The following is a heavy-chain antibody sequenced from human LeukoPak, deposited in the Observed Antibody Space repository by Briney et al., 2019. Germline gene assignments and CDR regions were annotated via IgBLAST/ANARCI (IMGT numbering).Heavy chain of an antibody. CDR2: MNPNSGNT. V-gene: IGHV1-8*01. Sequence: GASVKVSCKASGYTFTSYDINWVRQATGQGLEWMGWMNPNSGNTGYAQKFQGRVTMTRNTSISTAYMELSSLRSEDTAVYYCARWAYDSSSYYYYYYGMDVWGQGTTVTVSS. CDR3: ARWAYDSSSYYYYYYGMDV. CDR1: GYTFTSYD. J-gene: IGHJ6*02. D-gene: IGHD3-22*01.